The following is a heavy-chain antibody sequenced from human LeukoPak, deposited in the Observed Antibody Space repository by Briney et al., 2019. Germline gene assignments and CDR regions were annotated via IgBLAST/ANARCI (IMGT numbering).Heavy chain of an antibody. CDR3: ARTRFGDQGSRIDF. V-gene: IGHV2-5*02. Sequence: SGPTLVNPTQTLTLTCTFSGFSLSTSGAGVGWIRQPPGKALEWLALIYWDDDKRYSPSLKTRLTISKDTSKNQVVLTMTNMDPVDTATYYCARTRFGDQGSRIDFWGQGTLVTVSS. D-gene: IGHD3-16*01. J-gene: IGHJ4*02. CDR1: GFSLSTSGAG. CDR2: IYWDDDK.